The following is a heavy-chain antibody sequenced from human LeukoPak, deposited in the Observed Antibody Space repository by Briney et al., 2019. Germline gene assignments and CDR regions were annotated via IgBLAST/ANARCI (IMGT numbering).Heavy chain of an antibody. CDR3: ARDLRGSGSYYNDAFDI. Sequence: GASVKVSCKASGGTFSSYAISWVRQAPGQGLEWMGRIIPILGIANYAQKFQGRVTITADKSTSTAYMELSSLRSEDTAVYYCARDLRGSGSYYNDAFDIWGQGTMATVSS. CDR1: GGTFSSYA. V-gene: IGHV1-69*04. CDR2: IIPILGIA. D-gene: IGHD3-10*01. J-gene: IGHJ3*02.